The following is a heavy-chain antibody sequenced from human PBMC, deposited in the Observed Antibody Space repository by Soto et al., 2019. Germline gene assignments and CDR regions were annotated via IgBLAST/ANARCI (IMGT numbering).Heavy chain of an antibody. V-gene: IGHV1-18*01. J-gene: IGHJ6*03. CDR3: ARVRDSSSSIPGAIYYYYYMDV. CDR1: GYTFTSYG. D-gene: IGHD6-6*01. Sequence: QVPLVQSGAEVKKPGASVKVSCKASGYTFTSYGISWVRQAPGQGLEWMGWISAYNGNTNYAQKLQGRVTMTTDTSTSTAYMELRSLRSDDTAVYYCARVRDSSSSIPGAIYYYYYMDVWGKGTTVTVSS. CDR2: ISAYNGNT.